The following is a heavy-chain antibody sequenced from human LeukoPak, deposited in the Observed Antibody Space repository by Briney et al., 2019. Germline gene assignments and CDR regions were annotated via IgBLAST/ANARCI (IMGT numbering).Heavy chain of an antibody. D-gene: IGHD6-19*01. CDR3: ARTQAVAGTVDY. Sequence: SETLSLTCAVYGGSFSGYYWSWVRQPPGKGLEWIGEIYHSGSTNYNPSLKSRVTISVDKSKNQFSLKLSSVTAADTAVYYCARTQAVAGTVDYWGQGTLVTVSS. V-gene: IGHV4-34*01. J-gene: IGHJ4*02. CDR2: IYHSGST. CDR1: GGSFSGYY.